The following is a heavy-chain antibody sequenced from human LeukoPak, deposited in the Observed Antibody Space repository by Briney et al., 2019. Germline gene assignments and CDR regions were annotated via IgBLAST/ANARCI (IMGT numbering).Heavy chain of an antibody. V-gene: IGHV3-9*01. Sequence: GGSLRLSCAASGFTFDDYAMHWVRQAPGKGLEWVSGISWNSGSIGYADSVKGRFTISRDNAKNSLYLQMNSLRAEDTALYYCATLGIDYWGQGTLVTVSS. D-gene: IGHD3-16*01. CDR2: ISWNSGSI. CDR3: ATLGIDY. J-gene: IGHJ4*02. CDR1: GFTFDDYA.